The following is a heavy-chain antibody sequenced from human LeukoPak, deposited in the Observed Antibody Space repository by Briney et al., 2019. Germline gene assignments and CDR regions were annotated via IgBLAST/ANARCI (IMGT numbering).Heavy chain of an antibody. CDR2: IYNSGST. J-gene: IGHJ5*02. D-gene: IGHD3-22*01. CDR3: ARGMIASEGWFDP. Sequence: SETLSLTCTVSGGSISSGEYYWSWIRQPPGKGLEWIGYIYNSGSTYYNPSLKSRVTISIDTSKNQFSLKLSSVTAADTAVYYCARGMIASEGWFDPWGQGTLVTVSS. CDR1: GGSISSGEYY. V-gene: IGHV4-30-4*01.